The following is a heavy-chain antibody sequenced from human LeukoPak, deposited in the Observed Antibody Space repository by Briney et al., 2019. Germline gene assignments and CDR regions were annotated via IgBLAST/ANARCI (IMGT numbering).Heavy chain of an antibody. CDR2: IYYSGST. D-gene: IGHD6-13*01. CDR1: GGSISSYY. CDR3: ASYAAAGMVNWFDP. V-gene: IGHV4-59*01. Sequence: SETLSLTCTVSGGSISSYYWSWIRQPPGKGLEWIGYIYYSGSTNYNPSLQSRVTVSVDTSKNQFSLKLSSVTAADTAVYYCASYAAAGMVNWFDPWGQGTLVTVSS. J-gene: IGHJ5*02.